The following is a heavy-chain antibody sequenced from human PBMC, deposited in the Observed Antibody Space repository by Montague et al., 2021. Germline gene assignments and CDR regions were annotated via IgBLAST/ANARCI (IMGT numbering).Heavy chain of an antibody. Sequence: SETLSLTCAGSGGSFNDYYWSWIRQSPGQGLEWIGDITHNGRTNSNPSLKSRVTLSVDTSKSHFSLNLTSVTAADTAVYFCARRPRITVTGRFDLWGEGTLDTVSS. J-gene: IGHJ4*02. D-gene: IGHD4-11*01. CDR3: ARRPRITVTGRFDL. CDR2: ITHNGRT. V-gene: IGHV4-34*01. CDR1: GGSFNDYY.